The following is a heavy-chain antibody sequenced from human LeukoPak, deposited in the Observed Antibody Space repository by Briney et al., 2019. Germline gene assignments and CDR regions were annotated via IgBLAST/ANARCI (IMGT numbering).Heavy chain of an antibody. V-gene: IGHV1-69*06. D-gene: IGHD4-17*01. Sequence: GASVKVSCKASGGTFSSYAISWVRQAPGQGLEWMGGIIPIFGTANYAQKFQGRVTITADKSTSTAYMELSSLRSEDTAVYYCARAPADYGDPHFDCWGQGTLVTVSS. J-gene: IGHJ4*02. CDR3: ARAPADYGDPHFDC. CDR2: IIPIFGTA. CDR1: GGTFSSYA.